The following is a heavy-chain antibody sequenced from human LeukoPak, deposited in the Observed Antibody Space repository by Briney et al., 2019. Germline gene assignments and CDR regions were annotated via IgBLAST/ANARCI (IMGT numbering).Heavy chain of an antibody. CDR2: INTYTRNP. CDR3: ARQVGTASSHDFGH. Sequence: ASVKVSCKASGYTFTTYVLNWVRQAPGQGFEWMGFINTYTRNPTYAQGFTGRFVFSLDTSVSTAYLQVSNLKAEDTAVYYCARQVGTASSHDFGHWGHGTLVTVSS. CDR1: GYTFTTYV. J-gene: IGHJ4*01. V-gene: IGHV7-4-1*02. D-gene: IGHD2-21*02.